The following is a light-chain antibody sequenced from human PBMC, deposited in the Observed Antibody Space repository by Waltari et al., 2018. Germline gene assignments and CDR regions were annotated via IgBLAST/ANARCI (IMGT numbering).Light chain of an antibody. CDR3: HQYSIPPIT. J-gene: IGKJ4*01. Sequence: DIVITQSPDSLAVSPGERASLNCTSTQSIIYRFHNKNHLAWYQQKLGQPPKLLISCASTREGGVPPRFSVSGSGTHFTLRISSLQGEDAAISYCHQYSIPPITFRAGTYVEI. CDR2: CAS. V-gene: IGKV4-1*01. CDR1: QSIIYRFHNKNH.